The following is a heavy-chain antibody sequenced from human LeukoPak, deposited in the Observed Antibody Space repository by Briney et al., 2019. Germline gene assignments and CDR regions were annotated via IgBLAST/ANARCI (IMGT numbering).Heavy chain of an antibody. V-gene: IGHV4-38-2*02. Sequence: SETLSLTCTVSGYSMSRGYYWGWIRQPPGKGLEWIGSLYQSGSTYYNPSLKSRVTISVDTSKNQFSLKPSSVTAADTAVYYCARHFGAGYYDLRGAFDIWGQGTMVTVSS. CDR1: GYSMSRGYY. J-gene: IGHJ3*02. CDR3: ARHFGAGYYDLRGAFDI. D-gene: IGHD3-3*01. CDR2: LYQSGST.